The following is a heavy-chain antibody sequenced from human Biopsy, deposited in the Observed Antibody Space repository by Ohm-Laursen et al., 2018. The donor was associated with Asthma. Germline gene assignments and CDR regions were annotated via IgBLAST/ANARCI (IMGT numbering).Heavy chain of an antibody. J-gene: IGHJ1*01. V-gene: IGHV3-53*01. Sequence: LSLTCAATGFTVSTNGMSWVRQPPGKGLEWVSVIYSGGGTYYADSVQGRVTISRDNAKNSLYLQMNSLRAEDTAVYYCARTFHFWSPYHAEHYQLWGQGTLVTVSS. D-gene: IGHD3-3*02. CDR1: GFTVSTNG. CDR3: ARTFHFWSPYHAEHYQL. CDR2: IYSGGGT.